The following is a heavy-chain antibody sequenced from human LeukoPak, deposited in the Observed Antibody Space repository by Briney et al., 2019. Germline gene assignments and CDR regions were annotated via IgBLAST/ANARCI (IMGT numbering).Heavy chain of an antibody. D-gene: IGHD6-19*01. CDR1: GYTFTGYY. Sequence: ASVKVSCKASGYTFTGYYMHWVRQAPGKGLEWMGWINPNSGGTNYAQKFQGRVTMTRDTSISTAYMELSRLRSDDTAVYYCAREYVYSSGWWDYWGQGTQVTASS. CDR3: AREYVYSSGWWDY. CDR2: INPNSGGT. V-gene: IGHV1-2*02. J-gene: IGHJ4*02.